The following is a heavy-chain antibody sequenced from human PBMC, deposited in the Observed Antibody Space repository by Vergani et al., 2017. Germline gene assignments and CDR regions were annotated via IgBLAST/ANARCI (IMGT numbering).Heavy chain of an antibody. D-gene: IGHD3-10*01. CDR2: INPSGGST. V-gene: IGHV1-46*01. Sequence: QVQLVQSGDEVKKPGASVKVSCKASGYTFTSYYMHWVRQSPGQGLEWMGIINPSGGSTSYAQQFQGRVTMTRDMSTSTVYMELSSLRSEDTAVYYCAGCRYGSGSYWPWGQGRLVTVSS. CDR1: GYTFTSYY. CDR3: AGCRYGSGSYWP. J-gene: IGHJ5*02.